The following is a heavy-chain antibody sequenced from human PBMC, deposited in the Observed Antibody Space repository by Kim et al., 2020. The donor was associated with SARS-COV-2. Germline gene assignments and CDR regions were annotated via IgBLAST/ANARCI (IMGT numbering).Heavy chain of an antibody. CDR2: IYFNGIT. V-gene: IGHV4-39*07. D-gene: IGHD1-26*01. J-gene: IGHJ4*02. CDR3: AREGMGATAFDY. CDR1: GGSLSSTSYY. Sequence: SETLSLTCSVSGGSLSSTSYYWGWIRQSPGAGLEWLGTIYFNGITYYNPSLNSRVTISIDTSKNDFSLRLNSVTAADTAVYYCAREGMGATAFDYWGQGT.